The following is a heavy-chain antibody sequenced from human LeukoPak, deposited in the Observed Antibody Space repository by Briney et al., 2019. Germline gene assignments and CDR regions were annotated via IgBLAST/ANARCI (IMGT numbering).Heavy chain of an antibody. CDR3: ARGASRSFDY. V-gene: IGHV1-8*03. Sequence: ASVKVSCKASGYTFTTYEIHWVRQAPGQGLEWMGWMNPNSGNTGYVQNFQGRVTITRTTSINTAYMELSSLRSEDTAVYYCARGASRSFDYWGQGTLVTVSS. J-gene: IGHJ4*02. CDR2: MNPNSGNT. CDR1: GYTFTTYE.